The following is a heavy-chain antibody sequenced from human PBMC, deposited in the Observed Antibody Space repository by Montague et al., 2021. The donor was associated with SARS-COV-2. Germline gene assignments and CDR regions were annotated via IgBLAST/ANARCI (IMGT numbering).Heavy chain of an antibody. CDR1: GGSIGNWTYY. D-gene: IGHD6-13*01. CDR3: VATYNGNWYYFDY. Sequence: SETLSLTCTVSGGSIGNWTYYWGWLRQAPGKGLEWIGDLHYAGSAYYNPSLRSRVTISADTSKNQFSLKLNSVTAADTAVYYCVATYNGNWYYFDYWGQGTLVTVSS. CDR2: LHYAGSA. V-gene: IGHV4-39*01. J-gene: IGHJ4*02.